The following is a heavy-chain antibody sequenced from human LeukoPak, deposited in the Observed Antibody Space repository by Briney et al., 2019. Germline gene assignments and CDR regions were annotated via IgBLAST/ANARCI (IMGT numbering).Heavy chain of an antibody. CDR1: RFTFSNYA. J-gene: IGHJ4*02. CDR3: VKEGYSYGDDF. CDR2: IQYDGTNK. V-gene: IGHV3-33*05. D-gene: IGHD5-18*01. Sequence: GRSLRLSCAASRFTFSNYAMHWVRQAPGKGLEWVAVIQYDGTNKYYADSVKGRFTISRDNSKSTVYLQVNNLRGEDTAVYYCVKEGYSYGDDFWGQGTLVIVSS.